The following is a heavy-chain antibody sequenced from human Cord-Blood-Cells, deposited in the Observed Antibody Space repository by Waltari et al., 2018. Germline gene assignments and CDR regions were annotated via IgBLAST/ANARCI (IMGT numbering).Heavy chain of an antibody. D-gene: IGHD4-17*01. CDR2: IKQDGSEK. J-gene: IGHJ4*02. Sequence: RLSCAASGFTFSSYWMSWVRQAPGKGLEWVANIKQDGSEKYYVDSLKGRFTISRDNAKNSLYLQMNSLRAEDTAVYYCASTHDYGDYFDYWGQGTLVTVSS. CDR1: GFTFSSYW. V-gene: IGHV3-7*01. CDR3: ASTHDYGDYFDY.